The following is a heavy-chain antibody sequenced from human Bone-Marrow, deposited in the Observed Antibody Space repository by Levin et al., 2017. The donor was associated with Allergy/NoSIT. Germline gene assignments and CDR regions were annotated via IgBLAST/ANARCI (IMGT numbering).Heavy chain of an antibody. J-gene: IGHJ4*02. CDR3: ASGLQPMGLDY. Sequence: SQTLSLTCTVSGDSITDPYWSWIRQPAGKGLEWIGRMYRNREINYNPSLKSRVTMSLDTSKSQFSLKLTSVTAADTAVYYCASGLQPMGLDYWGQGALVTVSS. CDR1: GDSITDPY. D-gene: IGHD4-11*01. CDR2: MYRNREI. V-gene: IGHV4-4*07.